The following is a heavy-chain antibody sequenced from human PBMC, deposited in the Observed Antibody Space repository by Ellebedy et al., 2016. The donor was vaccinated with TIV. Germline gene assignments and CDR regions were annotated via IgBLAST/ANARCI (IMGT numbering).Heavy chain of an antibody. J-gene: IGHJ4*01. CDR1: GFIFSDYT. CDR3: ARDITSYGYSDS. V-gene: IGHV3-21*03. Sequence: GESLKISCSPSGFIFSDYTMIWVRQAPGKGLEWVASISSASNYIYYADSVRGRFTISRDNAENSLSLQMNSLRAEDTGVYFCARDITSYGYSDSWGHGTLVTVSS. D-gene: IGHD5-18*01. CDR2: ISSASNYI.